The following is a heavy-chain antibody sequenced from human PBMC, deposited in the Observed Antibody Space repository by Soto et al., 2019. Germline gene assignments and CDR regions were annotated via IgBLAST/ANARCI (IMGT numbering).Heavy chain of an antibody. V-gene: IGHV3-30-3*01. D-gene: IGHD6-19*01. CDR1: GFTFSSYA. CDR2: ISYDGSNK. J-gene: IGHJ4*02. Sequence: QVQLVESGGGVVQPGRSLRLSCAASGFTFSSYAMHWVRQAPGKGLEWVAVISYDGSNKYYADSVKGRFTISRDNSKNTLYLQMNSLRAEDTAVYYCARDWGGVAVAGVLFDYWGQGTLVTVSS. CDR3: ARDWGGVAVAGVLFDY.